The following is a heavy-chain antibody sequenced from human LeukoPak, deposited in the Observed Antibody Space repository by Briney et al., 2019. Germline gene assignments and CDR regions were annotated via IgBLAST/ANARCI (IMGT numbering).Heavy chain of an antibody. V-gene: IGHV1-3*01. CDR1: GYTFTSYA. CDR2: INAGNGNT. Sequence: GASVKVSCKASGYTFTSYAMHWVRQAPGQRLEWMGWINAGNGNTRYSQKLQGRVTITRDTSANTVYMELSSLRSEDTAVYYCANPRYDSSGYYYVDWGQGTLVTVSS. D-gene: IGHD3-22*01. J-gene: IGHJ4*02. CDR3: ANPRYDSSGYYYVD.